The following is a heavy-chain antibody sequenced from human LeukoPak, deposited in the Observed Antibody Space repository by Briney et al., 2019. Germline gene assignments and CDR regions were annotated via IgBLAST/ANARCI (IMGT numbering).Heavy chain of an antibody. J-gene: IGHJ4*02. CDR3: ASTPQANWNYAGY. D-gene: IGHD1-7*01. Sequence: GGSLRLSCAASGFMFSDHYMDWVGQAPGKGREGVGRVRKKVNSYSTEYAASVSGRFTISSDHSQNPLYLQMNSLKTQDTAVYYCASTPQANWNYAGYWRQATQVTV. CDR2: VRKKVNSYST. CDR1: GFMFSDHY. V-gene: IGHV3-72*01.